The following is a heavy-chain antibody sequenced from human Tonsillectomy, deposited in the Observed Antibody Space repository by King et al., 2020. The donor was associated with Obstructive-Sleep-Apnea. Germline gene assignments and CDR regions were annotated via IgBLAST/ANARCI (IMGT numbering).Heavy chain of an antibody. Sequence: VQLVQSGGGLVQPGRSLRLSCAASGFTFDDYAMHWVRQAPGKGLEWVSGISWNSVSIGYSDSVKGRFTISRDNAKNSLYLQMNSLRAEDTALYYCAKDKGSGSSLGDGFDYWGQGTLVTVSS. CDR3: AKDKGSGSSLGDGFDY. V-gene: IGHV3-9*01. CDR2: ISWNSVSI. J-gene: IGHJ4*02. CDR1: GFTFDDYA. D-gene: IGHD3-10*01.